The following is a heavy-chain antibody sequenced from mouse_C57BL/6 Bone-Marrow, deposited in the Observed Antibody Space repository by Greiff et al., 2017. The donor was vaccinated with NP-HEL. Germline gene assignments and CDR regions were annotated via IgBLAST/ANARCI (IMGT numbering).Heavy chain of an antibody. D-gene: IGHD2-2*01. V-gene: IGHV1-76*01. J-gene: IGHJ4*01. CDR3: ARRGGYGYDRAMDY. Sequence: VQLQQSGAELVRPGASVKLSCKASGYTFTDYYINWVKQRPGQGLEWIARIYPGSGNTYYNEKFKGKATLTAEKSSSTAYMQLSSLTSEDSAVYFCARRGGYGYDRAMDYWGQGTSVTVSS. CDR1: GYTFTDYY. CDR2: IYPGSGNT.